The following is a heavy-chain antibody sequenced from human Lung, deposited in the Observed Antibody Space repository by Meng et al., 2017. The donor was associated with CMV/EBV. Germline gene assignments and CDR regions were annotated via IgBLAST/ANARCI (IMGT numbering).Heavy chain of an antibody. CDR1: PYTLINYQ. CDR3: AAGEGQLSLDH. D-gene: IGHD5-18*01. J-gene: IGHJ4*02. Sequence: SXXVSCKAFPYTLINYQFNWLRLVPGQGLEWMGRVSAYSGHTHYAQNFQGRVILSTETSTDTVFMQLTGLTADDTAIYYCAAGEGQLSLDHWGQGTMVTVSS. V-gene: IGHV1-18*01. CDR2: VSAYSGHT.